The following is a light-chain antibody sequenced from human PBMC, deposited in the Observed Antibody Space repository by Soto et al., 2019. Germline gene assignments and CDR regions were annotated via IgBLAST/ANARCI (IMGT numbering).Light chain of an antibody. CDR2: EGS. V-gene: IGLV2-23*01. CDR1: SSDVGNYIF. J-gene: IGLJ2*01. Sequence: SVLTQPASVSGSPGQSITISCTGTSSDVGNYIFVSWYRQHPGKAPKLMIYEGSKRPSGVSNRFSGSKSGNTASLTISGLQAEDEADYYCCSYAGSSTLVFGGGTKVTV. CDR3: CSYAGSSTLV.